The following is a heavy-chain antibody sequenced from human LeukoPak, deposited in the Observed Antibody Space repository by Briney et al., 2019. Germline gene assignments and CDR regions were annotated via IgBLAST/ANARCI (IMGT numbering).Heavy chain of an antibody. J-gene: IGHJ4*02. D-gene: IGHD3-22*01. CDR3: AKDRYYVSSGFYYGLDY. Sequence: GGSLRLSCAASGFTFSNHGMHWVRQAPGKGLEWVAVISYDGSNKYYADSVKGRITISRDNSKNTMYLQMNSLRAEDTAVYYCAKDRYYVSSGFYYGLDYWGQGTLVTVSS. V-gene: IGHV3-30*18. CDR1: GFTFSNHG. CDR2: ISYDGSNK.